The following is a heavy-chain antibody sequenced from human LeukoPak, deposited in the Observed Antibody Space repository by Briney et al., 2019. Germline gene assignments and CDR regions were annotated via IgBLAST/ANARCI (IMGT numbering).Heavy chain of an antibody. V-gene: IGHV4-61*01. CDR3: ARSRVQYGGNSFWGPGWAEKGQFDY. J-gene: IGHJ4*02. CDR2: ISNSGST. CDR1: GGSVNRGTFF. D-gene: IGHD4-23*01. Sequence: PAETLSLTCAVSGGSVNRGTFFWTWIRKPPGKGLEWIGYISNSGSTNYHPSLKSRVTISSDTSKTQFTLKLTSVTAADTAVYYCARSRVQYGGNSFWGPGWAEKGQFDYWGQGTLVTVSS.